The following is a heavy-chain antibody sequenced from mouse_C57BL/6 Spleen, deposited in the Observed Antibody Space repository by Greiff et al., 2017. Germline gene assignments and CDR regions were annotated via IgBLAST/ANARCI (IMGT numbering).Heavy chain of an antibody. CDR1: GYTFTSYW. Sequence: VQLQQPGAELVKPGASVKLSCKASGYTFTSYWMHWVKQRPGRGLEWIGRIDPNGGGTKYNEKFKSTATLTVATPSSTASMQLSSLTSEDSAVYYSARDSSGFYYAMDYWGQGTSVTVSS. V-gene: IGHV1-72*01. D-gene: IGHD3-2*02. CDR3: ARDSSGFYYAMDY. CDR2: IDPNGGGT. J-gene: IGHJ4*01.